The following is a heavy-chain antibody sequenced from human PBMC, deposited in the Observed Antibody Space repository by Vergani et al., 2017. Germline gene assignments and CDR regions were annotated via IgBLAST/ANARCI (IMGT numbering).Heavy chain of an antibody. CDR3: ARRGGGSVPYLFGFYP. J-gene: IGHJ5*02. CDR1: GYSISSGYY. D-gene: IGHD2-15*01. V-gene: IGHV4-38-2*01. CDR2: IYHSGST. Sequence: QVQLQESGPGLVKPSETLSLTCAVSGYSISSGYYWGWIRQPPGKGLEWIVSIYHSGSTYYNPSLKSRVTISVDTSKNPFSLKLSSVTAADTAVYYCARRGGGSVPYLFGFYPWGGGTLIIVS.